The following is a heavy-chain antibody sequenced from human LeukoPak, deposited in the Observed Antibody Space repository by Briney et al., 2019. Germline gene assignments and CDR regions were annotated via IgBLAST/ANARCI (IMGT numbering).Heavy chain of an antibody. CDR2: IHYSGST. V-gene: IGHV4-39*01. D-gene: IGHD6-13*01. CDR1: GGSISSSSYY. Sequence: KPSETLSLTCTVSGGSISSSSYYWGWIRQPPGMGLEWIGSIHYSGSTYYNPSLKSRLTISVDTSKNQFSLKVSSVTAADTALYYCARSVLAAGQRLIVNWGQGTLVTVSS. J-gene: IGHJ4*02. CDR3: ARSVLAAGQRLIVN.